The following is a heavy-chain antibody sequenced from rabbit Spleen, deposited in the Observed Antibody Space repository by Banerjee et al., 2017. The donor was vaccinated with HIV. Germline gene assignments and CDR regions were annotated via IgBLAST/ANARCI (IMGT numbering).Heavy chain of an antibody. CDR3: VRGASSTGYYSL. J-gene: IGHJ4*01. CDR2: IDPVFGST. CDR1: GFDFSSYG. D-gene: IGHD1-1*01. V-gene: IGHV1S47*01. Sequence: QEQLVESGGGLVQPGGSLKLSCKASGFDFSSYGVSWVRQAPGKGLEWIGYIDPVFGSTHYASWVNGRFAISSHNAQNTLYLQMNSLTAADTATYFCVRGASSTGYYSLWGPGTLVTVS.